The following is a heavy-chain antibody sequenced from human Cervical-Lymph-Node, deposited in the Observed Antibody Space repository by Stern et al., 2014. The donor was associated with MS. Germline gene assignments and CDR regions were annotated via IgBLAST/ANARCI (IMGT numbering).Heavy chain of an antibody. V-gene: IGHV1-46*01. CDR1: GYTFTSHY. J-gene: IGHJ4*02. D-gene: IGHD3/OR15-3a*01. CDR2: ISPSGDSA. Sequence: QVQLVQSGAEVKKPGASVNVSCKASGYTFTSHYMHWVRQAPGQGLEWMGIISPSGDSANYAQKFQVRITMTRDTSTSTVYMELSSLRSEDTALYYCASGTGNKRPTGNYWGQGTLVTVSS. CDR3: ASGTGNKRPTGNY.